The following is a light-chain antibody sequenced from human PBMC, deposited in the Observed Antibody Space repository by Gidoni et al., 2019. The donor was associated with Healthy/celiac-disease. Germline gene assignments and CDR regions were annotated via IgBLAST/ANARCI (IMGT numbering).Light chain of an antibody. Sequence: ELVMPQSPATLSVSPGERATLSCRASQSVSSNLAWYQQKPGQAPRLLIYGASTRATGIPARCSGSGSGKEFNFTISSLQSEDFAVYYCQQYNNWPPYTFGQGTKLEIK. V-gene: IGKV3-15*01. CDR1: QSVSSN. CDR2: GAS. CDR3: QQYNNWPPYT. J-gene: IGKJ2*01.